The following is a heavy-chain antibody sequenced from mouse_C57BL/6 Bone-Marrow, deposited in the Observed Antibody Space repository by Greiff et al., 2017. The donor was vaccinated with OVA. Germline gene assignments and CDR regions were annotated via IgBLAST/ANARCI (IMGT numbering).Heavy chain of an antibody. CDR2: INPNNGGT. CDR1: GYTFTDYY. CDR3: AVGPYYYAMDY. Sequence: EVQLQQSGPELVKPGASVKISCKASGYTFTDYYMNWVKQSHGKSLEWIGDINPNNGGTSYNQKFKGKATLTVDKSSSTAYMELRSLTSEDSAVYYCAVGPYYYAMDYWGQGTSVTVSS. V-gene: IGHV1-26*01. D-gene: IGHD4-1*01. J-gene: IGHJ4*01.